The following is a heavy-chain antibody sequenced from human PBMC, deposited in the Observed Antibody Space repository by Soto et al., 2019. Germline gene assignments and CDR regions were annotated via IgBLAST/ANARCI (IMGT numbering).Heavy chain of an antibody. J-gene: IGHJ6*02. V-gene: IGHV1-46*01. CDR1: GYTFTNYY. Sequence: ASVKVSCKASGYTFTNYYMHWVRQAPGQGLEWMGLINPIDGSTTYAQKFQGRVTMTRDTSTNTIYMGLSSLTSEDTAVYYCARDPGIAVAGSDPYYYGMDVWGLGTTVTVSS. CDR3: ARDPGIAVAGSDPYYYGMDV. D-gene: IGHD6-19*01. CDR2: INPIDGST.